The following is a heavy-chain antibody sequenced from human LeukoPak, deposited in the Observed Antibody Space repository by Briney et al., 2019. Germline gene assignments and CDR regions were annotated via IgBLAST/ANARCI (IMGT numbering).Heavy chain of an antibody. D-gene: IGHD3-10*01. V-gene: IGHV3-21*01. J-gene: IGHJ4*02. Sequence: VGALRLSCAASGFTLSSYSMNWVRQAPGKGLEWVSSISSSSSYIYYADSVKGRFTISRDNAKNSLYLQMNSLRAEDTAVYYCARDQVRGALPFDYWGQGTLVTVSS. CDR2: ISSSSSYI. CDR3: ARDQVRGALPFDY. CDR1: GFTLSSYS.